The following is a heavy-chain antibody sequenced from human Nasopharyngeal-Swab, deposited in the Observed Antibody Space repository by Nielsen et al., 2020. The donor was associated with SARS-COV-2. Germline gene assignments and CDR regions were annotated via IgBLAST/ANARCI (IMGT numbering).Heavy chain of an antibody. CDR1: GFTFSTYS. Sequence: GESLKISCTASGFTFSTYSMNWVRQAPGKGLEWVSSISGTSTYIYYADSVKGRFTVSRGNARNSLYLQMNSLTGDDTAVYYCARDLVSSWRAIGNWYFDLWGRGTLVTVSS. J-gene: IGHJ2*01. D-gene: IGHD6-13*01. CDR3: ARDLVSSWRAIGNWYFDL. V-gene: IGHV3-21*01. CDR2: ISGTSTYI.